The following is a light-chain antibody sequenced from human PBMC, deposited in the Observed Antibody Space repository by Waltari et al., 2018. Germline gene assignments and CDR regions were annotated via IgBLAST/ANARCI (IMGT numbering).Light chain of an antibody. V-gene: IGKV3-20*01. Sequence: VLTQSLGTLSLSPGERATLSCRASQSLTKRYLAWYQQKPGQAPRLLIYGASSRAAGIPDRCSGSGSGTDFTLTISRLEPEDFAVYYCQQYGSSVLYTFGQGTKLEVK. CDR3: QQYGSSVLYT. J-gene: IGKJ2*01. CDR1: QSLTKRY. CDR2: GAS.